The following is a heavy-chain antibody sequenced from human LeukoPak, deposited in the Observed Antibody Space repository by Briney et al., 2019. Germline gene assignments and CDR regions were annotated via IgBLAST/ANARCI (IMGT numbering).Heavy chain of an antibody. V-gene: IGHV4-39*01. CDR2: IYYSGST. J-gene: IGHJ6*03. CDR3: ARQPRGLRYFDWSLDYYYMDV. Sequence: TSETLSLTCTVSGGSISSSSYYWGWIRQPPGKGLEWIGSIYYSGSTYYNPSLESRVTISVDTSKNQFSLKLSSVTAADTAVYYCARQPRGLRYFDWSLDYYYMDVWGKGTTVTVSS. D-gene: IGHD3-9*01. CDR1: GGSISSSSYY.